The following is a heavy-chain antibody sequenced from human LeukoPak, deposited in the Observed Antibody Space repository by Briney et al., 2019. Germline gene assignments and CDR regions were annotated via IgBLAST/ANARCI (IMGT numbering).Heavy chain of an antibody. V-gene: IGHV4-4*07. CDR3: AREAEDIVVVPAATYYYYYYMDV. CDR2: IYTSGST. Sequence: SETLSLTCTVSGGPISSYYWSWIRQPAGKGLEWIGRIYTSGSTNYNPSLKSRVTMSVDTSKNQFSLKLSSVTAADTAVYYCAREAEDIVVVPAATYYYYYYMDVWGKGTTVTVSS. J-gene: IGHJ6*03. D-gene: IGHD2-2*01. CDR1: GGPISSYY.